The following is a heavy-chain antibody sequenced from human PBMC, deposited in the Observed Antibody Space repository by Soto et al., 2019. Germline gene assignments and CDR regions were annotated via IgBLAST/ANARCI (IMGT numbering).Heavy chain of an antibody. J-gene: IGHJ6*02. CDR3: ARVNDFTYYYYGMDV. V-gene: IGHV1-69*06. D-gene: IGHD3-3*01. CDR2: IIPIFGTA. Sequence: ASVKVSCKASGGTFSSYAISWVRQAPGQGLEWMGGIIPIFGTANYAQKFQGRVTITADKSTSTAYMGLSSLRSEETAVYYCARVNDFTYYYYGMDVWGQGTTVTVSS. CDR1: GGTFSSYA.